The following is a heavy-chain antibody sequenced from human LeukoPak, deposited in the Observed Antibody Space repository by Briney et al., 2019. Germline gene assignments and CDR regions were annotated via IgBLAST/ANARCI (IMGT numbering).Heavy chain of an antibody. D-gene: IGHD3-10*01. CDR1: GFTFSSYA. V-gene: IGHV3-30*01. CDR2: ISYDGSNK. J-gene: IGHJ4*02. CDR3: ARANGSGSYSDY. Sequence: GGSLRLSCAASGFTFSSYAMHWVRQAPGKGLEWVAVISYDGSNKYYADSVKGRFTISRDNSKNTLYLQMNSLRAEDTAVYYCARANGSGSYSDYWGQGTLVTVSS.